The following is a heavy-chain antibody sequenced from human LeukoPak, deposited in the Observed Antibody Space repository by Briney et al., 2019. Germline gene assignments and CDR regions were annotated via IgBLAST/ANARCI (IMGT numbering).Heavy chain of an antibody. Sequence: PSETLSLTCTVSDGSISTYYWTWIRQPAGKGLEWIGRVYSSGSANYNPSLRSRVSMSVDTPKNQVSLKLSSVTAADTAVYYCARRRPILAEEFDYWGQGTLVTVSS. D-gene: IGHD3-3*01. CDR3: ARRRPILAEEFDY. J-gene: IGHJ4*02. CDR1: DGSISTYY. V-gene: IGHV4-4*07. CDR2: VYSSGSA.